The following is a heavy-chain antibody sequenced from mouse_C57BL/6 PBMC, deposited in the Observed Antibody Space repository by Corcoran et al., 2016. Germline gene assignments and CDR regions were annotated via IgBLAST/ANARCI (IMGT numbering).Heavy chain of an antibody. Sequence: EVQLQQSGPVLVKPGASVKMSCKASGYKFTDNYMNWVKQSHGKSLEWIGVINPYNGGSSYNQKFKGKATLTVDKSSSTAYMELNSLTSEDSAVYYCARRGGYDVLFDSWGQGTTLTVSS. CDR3: ARRGGYDVLFDS. J-gene: IGHJ2*01. V-gene: IGHV1-19*01. D-gene: IGHD2-2*01. CDR2: INPYNGGS. CDR1: GYKFTDNY.